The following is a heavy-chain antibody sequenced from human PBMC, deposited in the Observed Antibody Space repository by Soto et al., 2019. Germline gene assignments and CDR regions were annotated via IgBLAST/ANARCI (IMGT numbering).Heavy chain of an antibody. V-gene: IGHV1-18*01. Sequence: ASVKVSCKASGYTFTSYGISWVRQAPGQGLEWMGWISAYNGNTNYAQKLQGRVTMTTDTSTSTAYMELRSLRSDDTAVYYCARRYCSGGSCYAGNYYMDVWGKGTTVTVSS. J-gene: IGHJ6*03. CDR2: ISAYNGNT. CDR1: GYTFTSYG. CDR3: ARRYCSGGSCYAGNYYMDV. D-gene: IGHD2-15*01.